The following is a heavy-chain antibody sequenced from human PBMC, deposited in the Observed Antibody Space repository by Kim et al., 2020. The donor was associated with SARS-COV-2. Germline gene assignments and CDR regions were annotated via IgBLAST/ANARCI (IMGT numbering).Heavy chain of an antibody. D-gene: IGHD5-18*01. CDR1: GFTFSSYA. J-gene: IGHJ4*02. CDR2: ISGSGGST. V-gene: IGHV3-23*01. Sequence: GGSLRLSCAASGFTFSSYAMIWVRQAPGKGLEWVSAISGSGGSTYYADSVKGRFTISRDNSKKSLNLRLKILRAEDTAVYYCAKDRRWSVDTGMVMDYWGQGTLVTVAS. CDR3: AKDRRWSVDTGMVMDY.